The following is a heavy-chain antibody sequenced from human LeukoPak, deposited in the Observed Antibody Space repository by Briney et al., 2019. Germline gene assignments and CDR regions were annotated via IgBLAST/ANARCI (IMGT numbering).Heavy chain of an antibody. CDR3: AARRITMIVVVITAAFDI. CDR1: GYTLTELS. V-gene: IGHV1-24*01. J-gene: IGHJ3*02. CDR2: FDPEDGET. D-gene: IGHD3-22*01. Sequence: ASVNVSCKVSGYTLTELSMHWVRQAPGKGLEWMGGFDPEDGETIYAQKFQGRVTMTEDTSTDTAYMELSSLRSEDTAVYYCAARRITMIVVVITAAFDIWGQGTMVTVSS.